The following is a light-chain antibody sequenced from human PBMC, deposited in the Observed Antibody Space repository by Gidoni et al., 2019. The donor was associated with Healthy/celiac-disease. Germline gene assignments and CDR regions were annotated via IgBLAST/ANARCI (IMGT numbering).Light chain of an antibody. CDR2: AAS. V-gene: IGKV1-39*01. J-gene: IGKJ1*01. CDR3: HQSYSTPT. Sequence: DIQMTQSPSSLSASVGDRVTITCRASQSISSYLNWYQQKPGKAPKLLIYAASSLQSGVPSRFSGSGSGTDFTLTISSLQPEDFATYYCHQSYSTPTFXQXAKVEIK. CDR1: QSISSY.